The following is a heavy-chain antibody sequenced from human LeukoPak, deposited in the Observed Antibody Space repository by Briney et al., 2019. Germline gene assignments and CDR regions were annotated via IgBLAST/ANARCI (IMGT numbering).Heavy chain of an antibody. Sequence: GGSLRLSCAASGFTFSSYWMSWVRQAPGKGLEWVANIKQDGSEKYYVDSVKGRFTISRDNSKNTLYLQMNSLRAEDTAVYYCAKGSLINFDYWGQGTLVTVSS. CDR1: GFTFSSYW. V-gene: IGHV3-7*01. D-gene: IGHD5-24*01. J-gene: IGHJ4*02. CDR2: IKQDGSEK. CDR3: AKGSLINFDY.